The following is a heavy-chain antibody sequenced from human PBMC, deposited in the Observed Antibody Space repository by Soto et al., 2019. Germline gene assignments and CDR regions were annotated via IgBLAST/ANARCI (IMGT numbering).Heavy chain of an antibody. Sequence: QVQLVQSGAEVKKPGASVKVSCKASGYTFTSYGISWVRQAPGQGLEWMGWISAYSGSTNYAQQLQGRVTMTTDTDSIAAYMELSSLRSDDTAVYYCARSIAAAVDFDYWGQGTLVTVSS. J-gene: IGHJ4*02. CDR3: ARSIAAAVDFDY. CDR2: ISAYSGST. D-gene: IGHD6-13*01. CDR1: GYTFTSYG. V-gene: IGHV1-18*01.